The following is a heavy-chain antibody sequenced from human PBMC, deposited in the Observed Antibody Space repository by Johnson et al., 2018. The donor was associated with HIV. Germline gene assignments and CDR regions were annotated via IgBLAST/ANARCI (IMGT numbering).Heavy chain of an antibody. CDR2: ISGTGGTT. CDR3: TRVSLPPSYAFDF. J-gene: IGHJ3*01. CDR1: GFSVSSKY. V-gene: IGHV3-23*04. Sequence: EVQLVESGGGLVQPGGSLRLSCAASGFSVSSKYMSWVRQAPGKGLEWVSAISGTGGTTYYADSVRGRFSISRDKSKDTLYLQMNSLKTEDTAVYYCTRVSLPPSYAFDFWGQGTMVTVSS.